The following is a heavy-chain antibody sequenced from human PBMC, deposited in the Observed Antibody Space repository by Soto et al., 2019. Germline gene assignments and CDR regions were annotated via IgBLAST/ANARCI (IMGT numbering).Heavy chain of an antibody. V-gene: IGHV4-34*09. J-gene: IGHJ4*02. Sequence: TPSPPRTVFGGAFCGFYLRWVRQPPGKGLEWIGEINYSGSTNYNPSLKSRVTISADTSMNQFSLALTSVTAADTAMYYCARGSTTEKVDSWGQGILVTVSS. CDR2: INYSGST. CDR3: ARGSTTEKVDS. CDR1: GGAFCGFY.